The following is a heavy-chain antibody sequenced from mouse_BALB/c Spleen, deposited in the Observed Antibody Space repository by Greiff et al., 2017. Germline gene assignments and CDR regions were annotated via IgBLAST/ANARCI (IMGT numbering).Heavy chain of an antibody. V-gene: IGHV14-3*02. CDR2: IDPANGNT. CDR1: GFNIKDTY. D-gene: IGHD4-1*01. Sequence: VQLKQSGAELVKPGASVKLSCTASGFNIKDTYMHWVKQRPEQGLEWIGRIDPANGNTKYDPKFQGKATITADTSSNTAYLQLSSLTSEDTAVYYCAGTGTFAYWGQGTLVTVSA. CDR3: AGTGTFAY. J-gene: IGHJ3*01.